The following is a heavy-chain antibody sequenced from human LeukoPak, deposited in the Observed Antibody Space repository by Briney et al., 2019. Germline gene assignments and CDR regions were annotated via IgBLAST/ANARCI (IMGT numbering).Heavy chain of an antibody. V-gene: IGHV3-43*02. J-gene: IGHJ3*02. Sequence: GGSLRLSCAASALTFDEYAMHWVRQAPGKGLEWVSLISGDGGSTYYADSVKGRFTISRDNSKNSLYLQMNSLRAEDTAVYYCARGASGYTDAFDIWGQGTMVTVSS. D-gene: IGHD5-12*01. CDR3: ARGASGYTDAFDI. CDR2: ISGDGGST. CDR1: ALTFDEYA.